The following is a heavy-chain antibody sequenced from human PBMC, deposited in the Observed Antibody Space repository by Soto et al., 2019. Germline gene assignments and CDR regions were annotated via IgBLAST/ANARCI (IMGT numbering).Heavy chain of an antibody. D-gene: IGHD2-2*01. Sequence: SESLSLACAVTGGSISSYYWNWIRQPAGKGLEWIGRIYTSGSTNYNPSLKSRVTMSVDMSKNQFSLKLSSVTAADTAVYYCARDMGYQRLREPYYYGMDVWGQGTTVTVSS. CDR2: IYTSGST. CDR3: ARDMGYQRLREPYYYGMDV. J-gene: IGHJ6*02. V-gene: IGHV4-4*07. CDR1: GGSISSYY.